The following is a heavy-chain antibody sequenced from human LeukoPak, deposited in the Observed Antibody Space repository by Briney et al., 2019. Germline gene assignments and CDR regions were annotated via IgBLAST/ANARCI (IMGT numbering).Heavy chain of an antibody. CDR1: GFTFSSYS. D-gene: IGHD5-12*01. CDR3: ARNPRQPNLVATNDFDY. Sequence: PGGSLRLSCAASGFTFSSYSMNWVRQAPGKGLEWVSYISSSSSTIYYADSVKGRFTISRDNAKNSLYLQMNSLRAEDTAVYYCARNPRQPNLVATNDFDYWGQGTLVTVSS. J-gene: IGHJ4*02. CDR2: ISSSSSTI. V-gene: IGHV3-48*04.